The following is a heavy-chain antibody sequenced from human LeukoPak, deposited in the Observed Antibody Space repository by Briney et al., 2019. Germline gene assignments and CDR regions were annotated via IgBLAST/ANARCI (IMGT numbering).Heavy chain of an antibody. J-gene: IGHJ4*02. Sequence: GGSLRLSCAASGFSLGTYSMNWVRRPPGKGLEWVSSISSSSKYIFYADSVRGRLTISRDNAKNSLFLQMNSLRAEDTAVYFCAREGIAVSGSDLWGQGTLVTVSS. V-gene: IGHV3-21*01. CDR2: ISSSSKYI. CDR1: GFSLGTYS. D-gene: IGHD2-21*01. CDR3: AREGIAVSGSDL.